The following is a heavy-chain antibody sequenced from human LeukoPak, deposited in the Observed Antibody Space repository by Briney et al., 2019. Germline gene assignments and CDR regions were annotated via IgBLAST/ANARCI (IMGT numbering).Heavy chain of an antibody. CDR2: ISAYNGNT. J-gene: IGHJ5*02. CDR1: GYSFSTNG. CDR3: ARDRGRAPFDP. Sequence: ASVKVSCKASGYSFSTNGISWVRQAPGQGLEWMGWISAYNGNTNYAQKLQGRVTMTTDTSTSTAYMELRSLRSDDTAVYYCARDRGRAPFDPWGQGTLATVSS. D-gene: IGHD3-10*01. V-gene: IGHV1-18*01.